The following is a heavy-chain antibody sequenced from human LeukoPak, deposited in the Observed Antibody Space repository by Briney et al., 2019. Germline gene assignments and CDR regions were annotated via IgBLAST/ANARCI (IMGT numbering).Heavy chain of an antibody. CDR3: ARVCSSTSCADFGS. Sequence: ASVKVSCKASGYTFTGYYMHWVRQAAGQGLEWMGWMNPNSGNTGYAQKFQGRVTMTRNTSISTAYMELSSLRSEDTAVYYCARVCSSTSCADFGSWGQGTLVTVSS. V-gene: IGHV1-8*02. D-gene: IGHD2-2*01. J-gene: IGHJ4*02. CDR2: MNPNSGNT. CDR1: GYTFTGYY.